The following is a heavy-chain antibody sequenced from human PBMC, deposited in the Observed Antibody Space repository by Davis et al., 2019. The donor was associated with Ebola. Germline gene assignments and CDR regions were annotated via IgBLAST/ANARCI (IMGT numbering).Heavy chain of an antibody. V-gene: IGHV3-30-3*01. D-gene: IGHD6-6*01. Sequence: GESLKISCAASGFTFSTYAMHWVRQAPGKGLDWVSIMSSDGGNTYYADSVKGRFTISRDNAKNSLYLQMNSLRAEDTALYYCANLGIHSSSPYWGQGTLVTVSS. CDR2: MSSDGGNT. CDR3: ANLGIHSSSPY. J-gene: IGHJ4*02. CDR1: GFTFSTYA.